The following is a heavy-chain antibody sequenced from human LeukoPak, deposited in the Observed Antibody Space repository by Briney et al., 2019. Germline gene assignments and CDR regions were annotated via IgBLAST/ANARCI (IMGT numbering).Heavy chain of an antibody. V-gene: IGHV4-34*01. CDR2: INHSGST. J-gene: IGHJ4*02. CDR3: ARGERRLLGD. D-gene: IGHD7-27*01. Sequence: SETLSLTCAVYGGSFSGYYWSWIRQPPGKGLEWIGEINHSGSTNYNPSLKSRVTISVDTSKNQFSLKLSSVTAAGTAVYYCARGERRLLGDWGQGTLVTVSS. CDR1: GGSFSGYY.